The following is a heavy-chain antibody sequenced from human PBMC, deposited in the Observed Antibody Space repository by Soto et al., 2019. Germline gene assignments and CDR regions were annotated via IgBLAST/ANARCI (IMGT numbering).Heavy chain of an antibody. Sequence: GGSLRLSCAASGFTFSSYGMHWVRQAPGKGLEWVAVISYDGKNKDYADSVKGRFTISRDNSKNTLYLQMNSLTAEDTAVYYCAKDPTSSSLPYYWGQGTTVTVSS. CDR1: GFTFSSYG. CDR3: AKDPTSSSLPYY. J-gene: IGHJ6*02. D-gene: IGHD6-13*01. CDR2: ISYDGKNK. V-gene: IGHV3-30*18.